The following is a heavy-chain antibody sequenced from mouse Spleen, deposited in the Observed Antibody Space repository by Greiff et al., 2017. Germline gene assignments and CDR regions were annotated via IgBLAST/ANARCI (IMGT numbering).Heavy chain of an antibody. CDR1: GYAFSSSW. CDR3: ARGGDRNYAMDY. Sequence: VQLQESGPELVKPGASVKISCKASGYAFSSSWMNWVKQRPGKGLEWIGRIYPGDGDTNYNGKFKGKATLTADKSSSTAYMQLSSLTSEDSAVYFCARGGDRNYAMDYWGQGTSVTVSS. J-gene: IGHJ4*01. CDR2: IYPGDGDT. V-gene: IGHV1-82*01.